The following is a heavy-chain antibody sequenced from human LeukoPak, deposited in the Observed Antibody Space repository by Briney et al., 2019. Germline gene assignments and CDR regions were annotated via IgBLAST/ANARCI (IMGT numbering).Heavy chain of an antibody. CDR2: IYYSGST. D-gene: IGHD6-19*01. CDR3: AKNSSGSAFDV. J-gene: IGHJ3*01. CDR1: GYSISSSDY. V-gene: IGHV4-38-2*01. Sequence: PSETLSLTCAVSGYSISSSDYWGWIRQPPGKGLEWIASIYYSGSTHYNPSLKSRVTISVDTSKRQISLNVNSVTAADTAIYYCAKNSSGSAFDVWGQGTMVTVSS.